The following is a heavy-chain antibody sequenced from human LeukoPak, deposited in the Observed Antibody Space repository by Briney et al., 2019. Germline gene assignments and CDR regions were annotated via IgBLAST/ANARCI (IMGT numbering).Heavy chain of an antibody. CDR3: ARENGLGERRLNSYYYYMDV. J-gene: IGHJ6*03. CDR2: INPNSGGT. CDR1: GYTFTRYY. D-gene: IGHD1-1*01. V-gene: IGHV1-2*02. Sequence: GASVKVSCKASGYTFTRYYMHWVRQAPGQGLEWMGWINPNSGGTNYAQKFQGRVTMTRDTSISTAYMELSRLRSDDTAVYYCARENGLGERRLNSYYYYMDVWGKGTTVTVSS.